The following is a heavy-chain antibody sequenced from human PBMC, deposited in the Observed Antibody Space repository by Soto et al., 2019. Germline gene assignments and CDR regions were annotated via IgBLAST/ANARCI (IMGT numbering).Heavy chain of an antibody. CDR3: AREIVTAGGNNYSDH. D-gene: IGHD2-21*02. CDR1: GGNLGCRHW. Sequence: TEAITGVFSGGNLGCRHWLGGSGRETGRGLEWIGNVYHTGDTNFNPSLQSRVTFSVDKSNNQFSLRLTSVTAADTAVYFCAREIVTAGGNNYSDHWGHGTTV. V-gene: IGHV4-4*01. CDR2: VYHTGDT. J-gene: IGHJ6*02.